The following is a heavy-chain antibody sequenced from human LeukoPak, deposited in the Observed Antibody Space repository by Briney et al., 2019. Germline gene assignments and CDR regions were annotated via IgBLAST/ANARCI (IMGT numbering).Heavy chain of an antibody. CDR3: ACGLYYDFWSGYYG. CDR1: GGSISSYY. J-gene: IGHJ4*02. CDR2: IYTSGST. Sequence: SETLSPTCTVSGGSISSYYWSWIRQPAGKGLEWIGRIYTSGSTNYNPSLKSRVTMSVDTSKNQFSLKLSSVTAADTAVYYCACGLYYDFWSGYYGWGQGTLVTVSS. D-gene: IGHD3-3*01. V-gene: IGHV4-4*07.